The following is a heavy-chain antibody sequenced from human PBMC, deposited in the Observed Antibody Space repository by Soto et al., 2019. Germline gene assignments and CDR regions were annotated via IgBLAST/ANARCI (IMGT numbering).Heavy chain of an antibody. Sequence: QVQLVQSGAEVKKPGASVKVSCKASGYSFTSYDINWVRQAPGQGLEWMGWMNTNSGNTGYAQKFQGRVTMTRNTSISTVYLELSSRRSHDTALYYCAVLEGSSWTHFDLWGHGTLGTVSS. V-gene: IGHV1-8*01. CDR2: MNTNSGNT. CDR1: GYSFTSYD. D-gene: IGHD6-13*01. J-gene: IGHJ4*01. CDR3: AVLEGSSWTHFDL.